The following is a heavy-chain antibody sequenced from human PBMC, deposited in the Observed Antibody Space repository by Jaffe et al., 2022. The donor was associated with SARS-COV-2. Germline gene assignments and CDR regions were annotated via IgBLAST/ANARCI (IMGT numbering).Heavy chain of an antibody. CDR3: ATPYCSGGSCPPSRGMDV. CDR2: INHSGST. V-gene: IGHV4-34*01. D-gene: IGHD2-15*01. CDR1: GGSFSAYY. J-gene: IGHJ6*02. Sequence: QVQLQQWGAGLLKPSETLSLTCAVYGGSFSAYYWSWIRQPPGKGLEWIGEINHSGSTNYNPSLKSRVTISVDTSKNQFSLKLSSVTAADTAVYYCATPYCSGGSCPPSRGMDVWGQGTTVTVSS.